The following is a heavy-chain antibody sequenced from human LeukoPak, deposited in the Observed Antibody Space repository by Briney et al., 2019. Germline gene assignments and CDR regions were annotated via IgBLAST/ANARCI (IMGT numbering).Heavy chain of an antibody. CDR2: TTGSGATT. V-gene: IGHV3-23*01. J-gene: IGHJ2*01. Sequence: PGGSLRLSCAASGFTFSSYVMTWVRQAPGKGLEWVTTTTGSGATTDYADSVKGRFTISRDNSKNTLSLQMNSLRAEDTAVYYCARSWYFDLWGRGTLVTVS. CDR3: ARSWYFDL. CDR1: GFTFSSYV.